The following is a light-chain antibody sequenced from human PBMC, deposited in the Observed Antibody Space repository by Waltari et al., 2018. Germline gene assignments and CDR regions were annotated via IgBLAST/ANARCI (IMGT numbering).Light chain of an antibody. V-gene: IGLV2-18*02. CDR2: AVS. J-gene: IGLJ3*02. CDR1: RRDVGGHNR. Sequence: QSALTQPPSVSGSPGQSVAISCTGTRRDVGGHNRVSWYKQPPCTAPKLTIYAVSNRPSGVPDRFSGSKSGNTASLTISGLQAEDEGDYYCISYTSTSTTWVFGGGTKLTVL. CDR3: ISYTSTSTTWV.